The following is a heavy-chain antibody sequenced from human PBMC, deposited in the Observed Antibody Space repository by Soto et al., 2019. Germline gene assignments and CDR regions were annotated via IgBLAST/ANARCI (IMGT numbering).Heavy chain of an antibody. Sequence: ASVKVSCKASGYTFTGYYMHWVRQAPGQGLEWMGWINPNSGGTNYAQKFQGWVTMTRDTSISTAYMELSRLRSDDTAVYYCARAYMTTVVTLDYWGQGTLVIVSS. J-gene: IGHJ4*02. D-gene: IGHD4-17*01. CDR1: GYTFTGYY. CDR2: INPNSGGT. CDR3: ARAYMTTVVTLDY. V-gene: IGHV1-2*04.